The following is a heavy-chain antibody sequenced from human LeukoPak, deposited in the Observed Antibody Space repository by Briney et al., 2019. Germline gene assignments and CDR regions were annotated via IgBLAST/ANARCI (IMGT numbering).Heavy chain of an antibody. V-gene: IGHV3-7*01. Sequence: GGSLRLSCAASGFTFSSYGMHWVRQAPGKGLEWVANIKHDESEKNYLDSVKGRFTISRDNAQNSLYLQMNGLRVEDTAVYYCTRRLDDWGQGTLVTVSS. D-gene: IGHD3-16*01. CDR2: IKHDESEK. CDR3: TRRLDD. J-gene: IGHJ4*02. CDR1: GFTFSSYG.